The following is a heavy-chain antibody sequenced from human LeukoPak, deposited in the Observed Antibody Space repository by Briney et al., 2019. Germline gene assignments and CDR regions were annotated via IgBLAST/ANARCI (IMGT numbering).Heavy chain of an antibody. V-gene: IGHV3-9*03. D-gene: IGHD3-3*01. CDR3: AKGTMAVFGAYDY. CDR2: ISWNSGSI. Sequence: GGSLRLSCAASGFTFDDYAMHWVRQAPGKGLEWVSGISWNSGSIGYADSVKARFTISRDNAKNSLYLQMNSLRAEDMALYYCAKGTMAVFGAYDYWGQGTLVTVSS. CDR1: GFTFDDYA. J-gene: IGHJ4*02.